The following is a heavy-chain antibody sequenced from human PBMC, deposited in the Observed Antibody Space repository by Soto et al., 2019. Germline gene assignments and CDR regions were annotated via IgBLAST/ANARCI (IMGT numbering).Heavy chain of an antibody. V-gene: IGHV3-21*01. Sequence: GGSLRLSCAASGFTFSSYSMNWVRQAPGKWLEWVSSISSSSSYIYYADSVKGRFTISRDNAKNSLYLQMNSLRAEDTAVYYCARDILEQQLVFVSPWGQGALVTV. D-gene: IGHD6-13*01. J-gene: IGHJ5*02. CDR1: GFTFSSYS. CDR2: ISSSSSYI. CDR3: ARDILEQQLVFVSP.